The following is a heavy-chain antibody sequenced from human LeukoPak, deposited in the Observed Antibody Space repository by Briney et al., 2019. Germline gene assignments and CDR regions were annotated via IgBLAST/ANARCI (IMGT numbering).Heavy chain of an antibody. CDR2: ISAYNGNT. D-gene: IGHD3-9*01. J-gene: IGHJ4*02. CDR1: GYTFTRYG. CDR3: ARVLRGAYYDILTGRADY. Sequence: ASVKVSCKASGYTFTRYGISWVRQAPGQGLEWMGWISAYNGNTNYAQKLQGRVTMTTDTSTSTAYMELRSLRSDDTAVYGCARVLRGAYYDILTGRADYWGQGTLVTVSS. V-gene: IGHV1-18*01.